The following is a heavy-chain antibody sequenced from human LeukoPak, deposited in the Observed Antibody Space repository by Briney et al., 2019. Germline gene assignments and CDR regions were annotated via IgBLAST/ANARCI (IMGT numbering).Heavy chain of an antibody. CDR3: ARPREYSSGWATNEN. V-gene: IGHV3-33*01. Sequence: GGSLRLSCAASGFILNDYGMHWVRQAPGKGLEWVADIWFDKNQHFADSVKGRFAISRDNSKNTVYLQINSLRAEDTAVYYCARPREYSSGWATNENWGQGTLVTVSS. J-gene: IGHJ4*02. CDR1: GFILNDYG. D-gene: IGHD6-19*01. CDR2: IWFDKNQ.